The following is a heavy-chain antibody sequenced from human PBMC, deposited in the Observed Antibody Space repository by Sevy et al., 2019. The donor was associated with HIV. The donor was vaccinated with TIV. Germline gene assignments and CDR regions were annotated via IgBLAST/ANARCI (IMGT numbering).Heavy chain of an antibody. CDR1: GFTLSSYA. V-gene: IGHV3-30-3*01. J-gene: IGHJ3*02. CDR2: ISYDGSNK. Sequence: GGSLRLSCAASGFTLSSYAMHWVRQAPGKGLEWVAVISYDGSNKNYADSVKGRFTISRDNSKNTLYLQMNSLRAEDTAVYYCARDSNIAFDIWGQGTMVTVSS. D-gene: IGHD5-12*01. CDR3: ARDSNIAFDI.